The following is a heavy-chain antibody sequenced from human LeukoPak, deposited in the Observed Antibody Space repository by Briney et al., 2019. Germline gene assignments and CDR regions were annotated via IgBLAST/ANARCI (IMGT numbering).Heavy chain of an antibody. CDR1: GYTFTGYY. D-gene: IGHD3-10*01. CDR2: INPNTGGT. J-gene: IGHJ6*02. CDR3: ARDLVLLWFGDRFHYYYYDGMDV. Sequence: ASVKLSCKASGYTFTGYYMHWVRQAPGQGLEWMGWINPNTGGTNYAQKFQGRVTMTRDTSISTAYMELSRLRSDDTAVYYCARDLVLLWFGDRFHYYYYDGMDVWGQGTTVTVSS. V-gene: IGHV1-2*02.